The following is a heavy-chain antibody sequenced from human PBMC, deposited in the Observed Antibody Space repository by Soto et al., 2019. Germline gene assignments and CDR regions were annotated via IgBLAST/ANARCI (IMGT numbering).Heavy chain of an antibody. V-gene: IGHV3-11*01. CDR1: GFTFSDYY. D-gene: IGHD3-22*01. CDR3: ARDRITMIVVAYYYGMDV. CDR2: IGSSGSTI. Sequence: QVQLVESGGGLVKPGGSLRLSCAASGFTFSDYYMSWIRQAPGKGLEWVSYIGSSGSTISYADSVKGRFTISRDNAKNSLYLQMNSLRAEDTAVYYCARDRITMIVVAYYYGMDVWGQGTTVTVSS. J-gene: IGHJ6*02.